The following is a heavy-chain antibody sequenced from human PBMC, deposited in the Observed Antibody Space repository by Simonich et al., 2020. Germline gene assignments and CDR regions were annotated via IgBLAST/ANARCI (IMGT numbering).Heavy chain of an antibody. J-gene: IGHJ4*02. CDR1: GYTFTSYD. V-gene: IGHV1-8*03. CDR2: MNPNSGNT. D-gene: IGHD2-15*01. CDR3: ARGRGGMSRGYVDY. Sequence: QVQLVQSGAEVKKPGASVKVSCKASGYTFTSYDIKWVRQATGQGLELIGWMNPNSGNTGSAQKFQGRVTITRNTSISTADMELSSLRSEDTAVYYCARGRGGMSRGYVDYWGQGTLVTVSS.